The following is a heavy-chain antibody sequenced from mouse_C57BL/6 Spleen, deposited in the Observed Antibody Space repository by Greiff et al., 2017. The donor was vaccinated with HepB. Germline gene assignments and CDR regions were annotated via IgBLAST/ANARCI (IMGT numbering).Heavy chain of an antibody. CDR2: IYPGDGDT. Sequence: VQLQQSGPELVKPGASVKISCKASGYAFSSSWMNWVKQRPGKGLEWIGRIYPGDGDTNYNGKFKGKATLTADKSSSTAYMQLSSLTSADSAVYVCARCGNPRAFDYWGQGTTLTVSS. CDR1: GYAFSSSW. V-gene: IGHV1-82*01. CDR3: ARCGNPRAFDY. D-gene: IGHD2-1*01. J-gene: IGHJ2*01.